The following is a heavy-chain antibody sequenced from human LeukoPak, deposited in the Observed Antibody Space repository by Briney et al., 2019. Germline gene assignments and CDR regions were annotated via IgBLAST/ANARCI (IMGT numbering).Heavy chain of an antibody. V-gene: IGHV3-30*02. CDR3: AKGGQEYYGSGSYYDAFDI. CDR2: IRYDGSNK. CDR1: GFTFSSYG. D-gene: IGHD3-10*01. J-gene: IGHJ3*02. Sequence: PGGSLRLSCAASGFTFSSYGMHWVRQAPGKGLEWVAFIRYDGSNKYYADSVKGRFTISRDNSKNTLYLQMNSLRAEDTAVYYCAKGGQEYYGSGSYYDAFDIWGQGTVVTVSS.